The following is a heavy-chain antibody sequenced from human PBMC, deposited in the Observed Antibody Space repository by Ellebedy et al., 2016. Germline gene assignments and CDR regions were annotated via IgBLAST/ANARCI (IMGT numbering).Heavy chain of an antibody. Sequence: SETLSLTXNVSAASFTSYYWSWIRQPPGKGLEWIGHISYSGSTDYNPSLKSRVTTSLDMSKNQFSLRLTSVTAADTAVYYCAREGRPNITTSGTRAFDIWGQGTMVTVSS. D-gene: IGHD6-13*01. CDR2: ISYSGST. CDR3: AREGRPNITTSGTRAFDI. CDR1: AASFTSYY. J-gene: IGHJ3*02. V-gene: IGHV4-59*13.